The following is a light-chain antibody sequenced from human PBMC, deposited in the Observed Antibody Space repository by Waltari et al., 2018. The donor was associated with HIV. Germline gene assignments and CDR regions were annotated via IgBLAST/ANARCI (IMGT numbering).Light chain of an antibody. CDR2: DVN. Sequence: QSALTQPHSVSGSPGQSVTISCTGTSSDLGGYNYVPWYRQFPGKAPSVIIHDVNKRPSGVPDRFSGSKSGNTASLTISGLQTDDEADYYCCSYAGNSDVVFGGGTTLTVL. V-gene: IGLV2-11*01. CDR1: SSDLGGYNY. J-gene: IGLJ2*01. CDR3: CSYAGNSDVV.